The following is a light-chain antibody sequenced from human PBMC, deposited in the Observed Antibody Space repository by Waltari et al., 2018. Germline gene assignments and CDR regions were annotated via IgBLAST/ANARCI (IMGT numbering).Light chain of an antibody. J-gene: IGKJ1*01. Sequence: EIVLTPSPGILSLSPGERATLSCRASQSVSMALAWYQQKPGQAPRRLIYGASNRATGIPDRFSGGGSGTDFSLTISRLEPEDFAVYYCQHYVRLPATFGQGTKVEIK. CDR3: QHYVRLPAT. CDR2: GAS. CDR1: QSVSMA. V-gene: IGKV3-20*01.